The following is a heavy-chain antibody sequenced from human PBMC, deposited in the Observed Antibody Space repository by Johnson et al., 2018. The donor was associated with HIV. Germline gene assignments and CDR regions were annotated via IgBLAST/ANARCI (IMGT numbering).Heavy chain of an antibody. CDR2: VNWNGVST. V-gene: IGHV3-20*04. J-gene: IGHJ3*02. D-gene: IGHD3-22*01. Sequence: VYLVESGGGVVRPGGSLRLSCEGSGFRFDDYGMSWVRQAPGKGLDWVSGVNWNGVSTNYADSVKGRFRISRDNVKNSLYLQMDSLRAEDTAVYYCAKDRGGYDDSSGYGAFDIWGQGTMVTVSS. CDR1: GFRFDDYG. CDR3: AKDRGGYDDSSGYGAFDI.